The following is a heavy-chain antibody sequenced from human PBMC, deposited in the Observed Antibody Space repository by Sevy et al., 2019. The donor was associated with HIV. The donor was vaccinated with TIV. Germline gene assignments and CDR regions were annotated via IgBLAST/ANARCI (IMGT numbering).Heavy chain of an antibody. CDR3: AKDINRGCDGVNCYPYYYYFYGLDV. V-gene: IGHV3-9*01. CDR2: VSWNSRNI. J-gene: IGHJ6*02. D-gene: IGHD2-21*01. CDR1: GFSFNDHA. Sequence: SLRLSCAASGFSFNDHAMHWVRQVPGKGLEWVSGVSWNSRNIGYGDSVKGRFTISRDNANHFLYLEMNSLGPEDTAFYYCAKDINRGCDGVNCYPYYYYFYGLDVWGQGTTVTVSS.